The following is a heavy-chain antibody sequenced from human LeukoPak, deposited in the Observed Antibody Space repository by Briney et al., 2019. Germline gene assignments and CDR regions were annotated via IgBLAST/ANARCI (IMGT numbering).Heavy chain of an antibody. V-gene: IGHV3-23*01. CDR3: ARARIGSWYGYYYGMDV. Sequence: GGSLRLSCAASGFTFSNYAMSWVRQAPGKGLEWVSDISGSGDSTNYADSVKGRFTISRDNSKNTLYLQMNSLRAEDTAVYYCARARIGSWYGYYYGMDVWGQGTTVTVSS. CDR2: ISGSGDST. J-gene: IGHJ6*02. CDR1: GFTFSNYA. D-gene: IGHD6-13*01.